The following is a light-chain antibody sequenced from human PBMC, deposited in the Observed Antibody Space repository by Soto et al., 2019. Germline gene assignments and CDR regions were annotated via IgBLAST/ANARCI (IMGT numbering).Light chain of an antibody. Sequence: QSALTQPASVSGSPGQSITISCTGTSSDVGGYNYVSWFQQHPGKVPKLLIYEVTNRPSGVSNRFSGSRSDNTASLTISGLLPEDEADYYCSSYPSSSTFVVFGGGTKLTVL. J-gene: IGLJ2*01. CDR3: SSYPSSSTFVV. CDR2: EVT. CDR1: SSDVGGYNY. V-gene: IGLV2-14*01.